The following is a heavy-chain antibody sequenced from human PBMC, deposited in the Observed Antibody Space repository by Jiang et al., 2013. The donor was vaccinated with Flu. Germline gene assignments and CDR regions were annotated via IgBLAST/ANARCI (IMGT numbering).Heavy chain of an antibody. D-gene: IGHD3-3*02. CDR1: GFSFDSYA. CDR2: ISGSGGDT. V-gene: IGHV3-23*01. CDR3: AKGGGFNALLKGHFDH. J-gene: IGHJ4*02. Sequence: QLLESGGGLVQPEGSLRLSCAASGFSFDSYAMTWVRQAPGKGLEWVSGISGSGGDTYFADSVTGRFTISRDNSKNTVYLQMNRLRAGDSAVYYYAKGGGFNALLKGHFDHWGQGTLVAVSS.